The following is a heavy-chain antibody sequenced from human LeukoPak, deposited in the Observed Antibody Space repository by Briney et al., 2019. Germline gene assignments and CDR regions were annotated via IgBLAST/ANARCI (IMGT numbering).Heavy chain of an antibody. D-gene: IGHD2-2*02. CDR1: GYTFTGYY. Sequence: ASVKVSCKASGYTFTGYYMHWVRQAPGQGLEWMGWINPNSGGTNYAQKFQGRVTKTRDTSISTAYMELSRLRSDDTAVYYCASFEVVPAAIHGGWFDPWGQGTLVTVSS. CDR3: ASFEVVPAAIHGGWFDP. V-gene: IGHV1-2*02. CDR2: INPNSGGT. J-gene: IGHJ5*02.